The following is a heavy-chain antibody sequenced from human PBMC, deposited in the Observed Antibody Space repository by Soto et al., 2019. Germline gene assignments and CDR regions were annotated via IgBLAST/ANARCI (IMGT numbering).Heavy chain of an antibody. CDR2: ISYDGSKK. D-gene: IGHD2-21*02. CDR1: GFTFSSFA. CDR3: TRDMDYGDRAFGDY. V-gene: IGHV3-30-3*01. J-gene: IGHJ4*02. Sequence: GGSLRLSCAASGFTFSSFAVYWVRHAPGKGLDWLAVISYDGSKKYYADSVRGRFTISRDNSKNTLYLQMNGLRTEDTAVYYCTRDMDYGDRAFGDYWGQGTLVTVSS.